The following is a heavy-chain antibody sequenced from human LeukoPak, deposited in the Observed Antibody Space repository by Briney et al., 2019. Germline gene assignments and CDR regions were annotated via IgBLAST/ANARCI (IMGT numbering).Heavy chain of an antibody. CDR1: GGSISNYF. J-gene: IGHJ4*02. D-gene: IGHD4-17*01. CDR3: ARAPGLRPDGYYFDY. Sequence: SETLSLTCTVSGGSISNYFWSWIRQPAGKGLEWIGRMYTSGSTSGSTYYNPSLKSRVTISVDTSKNQFSLKLSSVTAADTAVYYCARAPGLRPDGYYFDYWGQGTLVTVSS. CDR2: MYTSGSTSGST. V-gene: IGHV4-4*07.